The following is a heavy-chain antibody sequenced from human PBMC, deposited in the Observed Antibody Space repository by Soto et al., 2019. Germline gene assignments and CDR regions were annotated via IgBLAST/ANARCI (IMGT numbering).Heavy chain of an antibody. Sequence: PSETLSLTCAVYGGSFSGYYWSWIRQPQGKGLEWIGEINHSGSTNYNPSLKSRVTISIDTSKNQFSLKLSSVTAADTAVYYCARATRYCTNGVCSTFEYWGQGTLVTVSS. D-gene: IGHD2-8*01. V-gene: IGHV4-34*01. CDR3: ARATRYCTNGVCSTFEY. CDR2: INHSGST. J-gene: IGHJ4*01. CDR1: GGSFSGYY.